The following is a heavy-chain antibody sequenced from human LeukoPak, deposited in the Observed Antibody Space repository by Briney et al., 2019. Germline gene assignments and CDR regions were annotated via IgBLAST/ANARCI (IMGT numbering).Heavy chain of an antibody. CDR2: IYHSGST. CDR3: ARDPGSPRGYFDL. J-gene: IGHJ2*01. V-gene: IGHV4-30-2*01. Sequence: TLSLTCTASGGSMSSGSYSWSWIRQPPGKGLEWIGYIYHSGSTYYNPSLKSRVTISVDRSKKQFSLKLSSVTAADTAVYYCARDPGSPRGYFDLWGRGTLATVSS. D-gene: IGHD2-15*01. CDR1: GGSMSSGSYS.